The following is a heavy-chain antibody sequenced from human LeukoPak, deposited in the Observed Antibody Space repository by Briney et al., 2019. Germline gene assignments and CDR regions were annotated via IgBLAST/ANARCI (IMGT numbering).Heavy chain of an antibody. D-gene: IGHD6-19*01. CDR3: AKDRDTTSARAGSAFDY. CDR2: LSGGSSVT. CDR1: GFTFNNYA. V-gene: IGHV3-23*01. J-gene: IGHJ4*02. Sequence: PGGSLRLSCVASGFTFNNYAMSWVRQTPGKGLEWVSILSGGSSVTYHADSVKGRFTISRGNPKNTLYLQMSGLRDEDTTVYYCAKDRDTTSARAGSAFDYWGQGTLVTVSS.